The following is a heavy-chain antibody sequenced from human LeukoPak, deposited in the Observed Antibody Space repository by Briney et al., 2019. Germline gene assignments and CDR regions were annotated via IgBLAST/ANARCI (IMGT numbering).Heavy chain of an antibody. J-gene: IGHJ4*02. D-gene: IGHD4-17*01. V-gene: IGHV3-30*02. CDR3: AKTRYYGDYTHFDY. CDR1: GFTFSSYG. CDR2: IRYDGSNK. Sequence: GGSLRLSCAASGFTFSSYGMHWVRQAPGKGLEWATFIRYDGSNKYYADSVKGRFTISRDNSKNTLSLQMNSLRAEDTAVYYCAKTRYYGDYTHFDYWGQGTLVTVSS.